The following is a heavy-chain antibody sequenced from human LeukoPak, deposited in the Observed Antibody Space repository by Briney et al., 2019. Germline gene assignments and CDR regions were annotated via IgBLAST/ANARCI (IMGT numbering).Heavy chain of an antibody. V-gene: IGHV4-4*09. CDR2: IYTSGST. Sequence: SETLSLTCTVSGGSISSYYWSWIRQPPGKGLEWIGYIYTSGSTNYNPSLKSRVTISVDTSKNQFSLKLSPVTAADTAVYYCARRAATIDYYYYYYMDVWGKGTTVTVSS. J-gene: IGHJ6*03. CDR1: GGSISSYY. CDR3: ARRAATIDYYYYYYMDV. D-gene: IGHD5-12*01.